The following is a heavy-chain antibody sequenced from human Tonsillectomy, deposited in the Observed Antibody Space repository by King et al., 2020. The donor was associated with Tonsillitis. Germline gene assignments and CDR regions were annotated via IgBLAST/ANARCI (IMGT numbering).Heavy chain of an antibody. D-gene: IGHD3-3*01. J-gene: IGHJ3*02. CDR2: ISGSGGST. Sequence: VQLVESGGGLVQPGGSLRLSCAASGFTFSSYAMSWVRQAPGKGLEWVPAISGSGGSTYYADSVKGRFTISRDNSKNTLYLQMNSLRAEDTAVYYCAKDFLESGGTQAGDAFDIWGQGTMVTVSS. CDR1: GFTFSSYA. V-gene: IGHV3-23*04. CDR3: AKDFLESGGTQAGDAFDI.